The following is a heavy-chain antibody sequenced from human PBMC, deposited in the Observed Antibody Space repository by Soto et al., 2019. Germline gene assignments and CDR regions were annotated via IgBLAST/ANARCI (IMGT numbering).Heavy chain of an antibody. D-gene: IGHD1-26*01. Sequence: PGGSLRLSCAASGFTFSDHYMDWVRQAPGKGLEWVGRTRNKANSYTTEYAASVKGRFTISRDDSKNSLYLQMNSLKTEDTAVYYCARISGSYASWYFDYWGQGTLVTVSS. CDR2: TRNKANSYTT. J-gene: IGHJ4*02. CDR3: ARISGSYASWYFDY. CDR1: GFTFSDHY. V-gene: IGHV3-72*01.